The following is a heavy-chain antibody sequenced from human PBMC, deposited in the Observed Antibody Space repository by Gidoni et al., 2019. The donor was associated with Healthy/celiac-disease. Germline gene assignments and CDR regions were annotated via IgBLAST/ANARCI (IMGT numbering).Heavy chain of an antibody. CDR1: GFTFGDYA. CDR3: TSGRTLYYYDSSGYYY. J-gene: IGHJ4*02. Sequence: EVQLVESGGGLVKQGRSLRLSCTASGFTFGDYAMSWFRQAPGQGLEWVGFIRSKAYGGTTEYAASVKGRFTISRDDSKSIAYLQMNSLKTEDTAVYYCTSGRTLYYYDSSGYYYWCQGTLVTVSS. V-gene: IGHV3-49*05. CDR2: IRSKAYGGTT. D-gene: IGHD3-22*01.